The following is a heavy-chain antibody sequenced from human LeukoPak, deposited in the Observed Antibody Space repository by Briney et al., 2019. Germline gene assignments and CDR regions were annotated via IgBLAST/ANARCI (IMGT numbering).Heavy chain of an antibody. Sequence: GGSLRLSCAASGFTFSNYNMNWVRQAPGKGLEWVANIKQDGSEKYYVDSVKGRFTISRDNAKNSLYLQMNSLRAEDTAVYYCASDPHFDYWGQGTLVTVSS. CDR1: GFTFSNYN. V-gene: IGHV3-7*01. CDR2: IKQDGSEK. J-gene: IGHJ4*02. CDR3: ASDPHFDY.